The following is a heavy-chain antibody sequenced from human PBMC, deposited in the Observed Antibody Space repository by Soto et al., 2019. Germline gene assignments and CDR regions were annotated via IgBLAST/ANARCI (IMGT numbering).Heavy chain of an antibody. J-gene: IGHJ6*02. CDR1: GFTFSSYG. CDR3: AKDLGDGYGLDV. Sequence: QVQLVESGGGVVQPGRSLRLSCAASGFTFSSYGMHCVRQAPGKGLEWVAVISYDGSNKYYADSVKGRFTISRDNSKNTLYLQMNSLRAEDTAVYYCAKDLGDGYGLDVWGQGTTVTVSS. D-gene: IGHD3-16*01. CDR2: ISYDGSNK. V-gene: IGHV3-30*18.